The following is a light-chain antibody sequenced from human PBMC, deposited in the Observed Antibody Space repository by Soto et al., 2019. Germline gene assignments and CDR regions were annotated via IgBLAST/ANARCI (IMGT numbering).Light chain of an antibody. V-gene: IGKV3-15*01. CDR1: QSVSSN. J-gene: IGKJ4*01. CDR3: QQYDSWPRT. CDR2: GAS. Sequence: EVVMTQSPATLSVSPGERATLSCRASQSVSSNLAWYQQRPGQAPRLLIYGASTRATGIPDSFSGSGSGTEFTLTISSLQSEDFAVYYCQQYDSWPRTFGGGTRVEIK.